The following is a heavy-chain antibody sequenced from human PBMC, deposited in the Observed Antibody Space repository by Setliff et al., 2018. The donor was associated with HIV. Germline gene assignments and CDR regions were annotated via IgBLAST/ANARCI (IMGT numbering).Heavy chain of an antibody. V-gene: IGHV3-15*01. J-gene: IGHJ3*02. CDR3: ATSIAVPVYAFDM. CDR1: AFTFTNAW. CDR2: IKSKSDGGTT. Sequence: PGGSLRLSCAASAFTFTNAWMSWVRQAPGKGLEWVGRIKSKSDGGTTDSAAPVKGRITISRDDSKNTVYLQMNSLKTEDTAVYYCATSIAVPVYAFDMWGHGTMVTVSS. D-gene: IGHD6-19*01.